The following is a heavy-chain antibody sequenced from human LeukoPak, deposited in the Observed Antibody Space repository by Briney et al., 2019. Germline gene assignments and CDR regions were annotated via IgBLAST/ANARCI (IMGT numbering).Heavy chain of an antibody. J-gene: IGHJ5*02. CDR3: ALELGYCSGGSCFNWFDP. V-gene: IGHV3-30*02. CDR2: IRHDGINK. CDR1: GFTFSHYA. Sequence: GGSLRLSCAASGFTFSHYAMHWVRQAPGKGLEWVAFIRHDGINKFYADSLKGRFTVSRDNSQNTLYLQVSSLRAEDTAVYYCALELGYCSGGSCFNWFDPWGQGTLVTVSS. D-gene: IGHD2-15*01.